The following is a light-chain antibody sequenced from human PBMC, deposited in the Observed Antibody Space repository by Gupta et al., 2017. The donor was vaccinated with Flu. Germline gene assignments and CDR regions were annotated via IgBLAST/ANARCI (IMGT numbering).Light chain of an antibody. CDR2: GAS. V-gene: IGKV1-39*01. J-gene: IGKJ1*01. Sequence: DIQMTQSPSSLSASVGDRVTISCRASQRVGEYLNWYQQRAGKAPKLLIYGASSLHSGVPSRFSGSGSGADFTLTISRLQPEDFATYYCQQSDITPRTFGQGTKVEIK. CDR3: QQSDITPRT. CDR1: QRVGEY.